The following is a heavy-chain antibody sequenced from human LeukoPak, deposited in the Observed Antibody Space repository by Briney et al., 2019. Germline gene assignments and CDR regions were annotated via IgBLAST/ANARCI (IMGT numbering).Heavy chain of an antibody. Sequence: GGSLRLSCAASGFTFSSYWMHCVRQAPGKGLVWVSRINSDGSSTSYADSVKGRFTISRDNAKNTLYLLMNSLRAEDTAVYFCAREGSSWQIDYWGQGTLVTVSS. D-gene: IGHD6-13*01. CDR3: AREGSSWQIDY. CDR1: GFTFSSYW. J-gene: IGHJ4*02. V-gene: IGHV3-74*01. CDR2: INSDGSST.